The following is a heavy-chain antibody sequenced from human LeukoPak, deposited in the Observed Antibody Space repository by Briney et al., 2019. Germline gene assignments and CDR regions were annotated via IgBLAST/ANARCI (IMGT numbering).Heavy chain of an antibody. J-gene: IGHJ4*02. CDR3: ARHAAVGSGSYELYYFDY. CDR2: IYGSGST. D-gene: IGHD3-10*01. Sequence: SETLSLTCTLAGGSISTYSWSWIRQPAGKGLEWIGRIYGSGSTNYNPSLKSRVSMSVHRSKNQFSLRLRSVTAADTAVYYCARHAAVGSGSYELYYFDYWGQGTLGTVSS. CDR1: GGSISTYS. V-gene: IGHV4-4*07.